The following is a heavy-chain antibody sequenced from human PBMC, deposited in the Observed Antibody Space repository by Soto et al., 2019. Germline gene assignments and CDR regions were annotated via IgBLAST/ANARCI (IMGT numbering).Heavy chain of an antibody. D-gene: IGHD2-15*01. CDR3: AHRPSYCSGGSCYSGFDY. J-gene: IGHJ4*02. Sequence: QITLKESGPPLVKPTQTLTLTCTFSGFSLSTSGVGVGWIRQPPGKALEWLALIYWDDDKRYSPSLKIRLTITKDTSKNQVVLTMTNMDTVDTATYYCAHRPSYCSGGSCYSGFDYWGQGTLVTVSS. CDR1: GFSLSTSGVG. V-gene: IGHV2-5*02. CDR2: IYWDDDK.